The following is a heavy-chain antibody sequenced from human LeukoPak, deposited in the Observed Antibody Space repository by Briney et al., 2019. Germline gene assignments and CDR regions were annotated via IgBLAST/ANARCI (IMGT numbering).Heavy chain of an antibody. J-gene: IGHJ3*02. Sequence: GGSLRLSCAASGFTFSSYSMNWVRQAPGKGLEWVSSISSSSSYIYYADSVKGRFTISRDNAKNSLYLQMNSLRAEDTAVYYCAREASDGSGSYYREDAFDIWGQGTMVTVSS. D-gene: IGHD3-10*01. CDR1: GFTFSSYS. CDR2: ISSSSSYI. V-gene: IGHV3-21*01. CDR3: AREASDGSGSYYREDAFDI.